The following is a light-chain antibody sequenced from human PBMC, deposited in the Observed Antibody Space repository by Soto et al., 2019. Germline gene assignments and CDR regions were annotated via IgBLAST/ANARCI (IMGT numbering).Light chain of an antibody. Sequence: QSALTQPASVSGSPGQSITISCTGTNNLVSWYQQHPGKAPKVVLYEGTKRPSGVSNRFSGSNSGSTASLTISGLQAEDEAHYFCCDYVGARSYVFGPGTKVTVL. J-gene: IGLJ1*01. V-gene: IGLV2-23*01. CDR2: EGT. CDR1: NNL. CDR3: CDYVGARSYV.